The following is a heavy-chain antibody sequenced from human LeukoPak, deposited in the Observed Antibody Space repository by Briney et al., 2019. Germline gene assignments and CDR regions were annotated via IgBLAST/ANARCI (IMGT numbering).Heavy chain of an antibody. CDR2: INPSGGST. V-gene: IGHV1-46*01. Sequence: ASVKVSCKASGYSCTNYYMHWVRQAPGQGLEWMGVINPSGGSTSYAQKFQGRVTMTRDTFTSTVYMELSSLRSEDTAVYYCARYCSSTSCYEEIFDYWGQGTLVTVSS. CDR1: GYSCTNYY. CDR3: ARYCSSTSCYEEIFDY. D-gene: IGHD2-2*01. J-gene: IGHJ4*02.